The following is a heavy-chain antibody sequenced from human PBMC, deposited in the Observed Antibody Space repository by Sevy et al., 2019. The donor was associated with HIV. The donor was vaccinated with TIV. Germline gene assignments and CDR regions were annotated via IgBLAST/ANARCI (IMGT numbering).Heavy chain of an antibody. CDR1: GLIFSNYG. CDR3: AKNTSSAGTGGFDY. V-gene: IGHV3-30*02. D-gene: IGHD6-13*01. CDR2: ISFDGSNK. J-gene: IGHJ4*02. Sequence: GGSLRLSCAASGLIFSNYGMHWVRQAPGKGLEWVAFISFDGSNKYYVDSVKGRFTISRDNSKNTLYLQMNSLRTEDTAVYYCAKNTSSAGTGGFDYWGQGTLVTVSS.